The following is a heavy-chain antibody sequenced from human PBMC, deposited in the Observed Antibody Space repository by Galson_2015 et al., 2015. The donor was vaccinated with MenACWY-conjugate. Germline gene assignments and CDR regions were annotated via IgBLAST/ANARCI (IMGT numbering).Heavy chain of an antibody. CDR1: GITFSNYW. D-gene: IGHD6-19*01. V-gene: IGHV3-7*03. Sequence: SLRLSCAGSGITFSNYWMNWVRQAPGKGLEWVGSIKQDGSEKNYVDSVKGRFTSSRDNAKNSLYLQMNSLRAEDTAVYYCARDVAVGGFDYWGQGTRVTVSS. CDR3: ARDVAVGGFDY. CDR2: IKQDGSEK. J-gene: IGHJ4*02.